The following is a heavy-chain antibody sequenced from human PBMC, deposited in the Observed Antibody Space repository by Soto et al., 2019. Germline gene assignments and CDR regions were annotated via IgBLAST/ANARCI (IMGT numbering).Heavy chain of an antibody. V-gene: IGHV4-31*03. CDR1: GASISSYNY. CDR2: IYYSGST. D-gene: IGHD3-3*01. Sequence: SETLSLTCNVSGASISSYNYWGWFRQPPGKGLEWIGYIYYSGSTYYNPSLKSRVTISVDTSKNQFSLKLSSVTAADTAVYYCARWWSGSRQGFDPWGQGTLVT. CDR3: ARWWSGSRQGFDP. J-gene: IGHJ5*02.